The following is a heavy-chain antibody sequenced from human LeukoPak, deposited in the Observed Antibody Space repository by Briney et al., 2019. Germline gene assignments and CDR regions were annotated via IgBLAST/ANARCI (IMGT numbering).Heavy chain of an antibody. CDR1: GYTFTSYG. CDR2: ISAYNGNT. J-gene: IGHJ6*03. V-gene: IGHV1-18*01. D-gene: IGHD2-21*02. Sequence: ASVKVSCKASGYTFTSYGISWVRQVPGQGLEWMGWISAYNGNTNYAQKLQGRVTMTTDTSTSTAYMELRSLRSDDTAVYYCARESVVVTGHYYYYYMDVWGKGTTVTVSS. CDR3: ARESVVVTGHYYYYYMDV.